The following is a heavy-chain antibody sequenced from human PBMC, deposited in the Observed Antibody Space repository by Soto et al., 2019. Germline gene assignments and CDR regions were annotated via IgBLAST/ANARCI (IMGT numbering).Heavy chain of an antibody. CDR1: GFTFDDYA. CDR3: AKAGNRLAYFDY. D-gene: IGHD3-10*01. Sequence: GGSLRLSCAASGFTFDDYAMHWVRQAPGKGLEWVSGISWNSGSIGYADSVKGRFTISRDNAKNSLYLQMNSLRAEDTALCYCAKAGNRLAYFDYWGQGTLVTVSS. V-gene: IGHV3-9*01. CDR2: ISWNSGSI. J-gene: IGHJ4*02.